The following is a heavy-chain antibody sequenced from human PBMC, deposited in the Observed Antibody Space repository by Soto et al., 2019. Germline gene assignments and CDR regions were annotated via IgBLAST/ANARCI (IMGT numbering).Heavy chain of an antibody. CDR1: GGSISNSRYY. Sequence: SETLSLTCTVSGGSISNSRYYWAWIRQPPGKGLEWIGSIYHTGNTYYNPSLRSRVTISVDTSKNQFSLKLTSVTAADTAVYYCARDYYDSSDYTTNWFDPWGRGTLVTVS. CDR3: ARDYYDSSDYTTNWFDP. CDR2: IYHTGNT. D-gene: IGHD3-22*01. J-gene: IGHJ5*02. V-gene: IGHV4-39*01.